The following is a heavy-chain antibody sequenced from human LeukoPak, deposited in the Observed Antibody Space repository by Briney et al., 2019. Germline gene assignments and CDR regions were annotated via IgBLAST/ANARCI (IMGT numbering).Heavy chain of an antibody. D-gene: IGHD5-18*01. Sequence: SETLSLTCTVSGGSISSYYWSWIRQPPGKGLEWIGYIYYSGSTNYNPSLESRVTMSVDTSKNQFSLKLRSVTAADTAVYYCARPGVGSGRYGAFDIWGQGTLVIVSS. CDR3: ARPGVGSGRYGAFDI. J-gene: IGHJ3*02. CDR2: IYYSGST. CDR1: GGSISSYY. V-gene: IGHV4-59*08.